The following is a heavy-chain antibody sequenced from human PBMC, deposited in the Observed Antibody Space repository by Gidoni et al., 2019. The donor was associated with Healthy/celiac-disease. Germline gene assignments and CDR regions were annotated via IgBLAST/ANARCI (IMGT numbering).Heavy chain of an antibody. CDR3: ASTYSSSWYAFDP. Sequence: EVQLVESGGGLIQPGGSLRLSCAASGFTVSSNYMSWVRQAPGKGLDWVSVIYSGGSTYYADSVKGRFTISRDNSKNTLYLQMNSLRAEDTAVYYCASTYSSSWYAFDPWGQGTLVTVSS. J-gene: IGHJ5*02. V-gene: IGHV3-53*01. CDR1: GFTVSSNY. CDR2: IYSGGST. D-gene: IGHD6-13*01.